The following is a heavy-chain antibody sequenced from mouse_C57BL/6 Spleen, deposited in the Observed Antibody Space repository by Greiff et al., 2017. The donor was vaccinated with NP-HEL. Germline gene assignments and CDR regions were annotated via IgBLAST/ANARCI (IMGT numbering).Heavy chain of an antibody. Sequence: VMLVESGPGLVQPSQSLSITCTVSGFSLTSYGVHWVRQSPGKGLEWLGVIWSGGSTDYNAAFISRLSISKDNSKSQVFFKMNSLQADDTAIYYCARRGTTVVAPYYYAMDYWGQGTSVTVSS. CDR1: GFSLTSYG. V-gene: IGHV2-2*01. J-gene: IGHJ4*01. CDR2: IWSGGST. D-gene: IGHD1-1*01. CDR3: ARRGTTVVAPYYYAMDY.